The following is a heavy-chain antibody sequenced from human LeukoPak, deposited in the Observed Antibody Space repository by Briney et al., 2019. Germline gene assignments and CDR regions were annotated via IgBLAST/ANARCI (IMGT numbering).Heavy chain of an antibody. V-gene: IGHV3-20*04. CDR3: ARAHYYGSGSCDY. J-gene: IGHJ4*02. Sequence: GGSLRLSCAASGFTFDDYGMTWVRQAPGKGLEWVSGISWNGGTTGYADSVRGRFTMSRDNAKNSLFLQMNSLRAEDTALYYCARAHYYGSGSCDYWGQGTLVTVSS. CDR1: GFTFDDYG. CDR2: ISWNGGTT. D-gene: IGHD3-10*01.